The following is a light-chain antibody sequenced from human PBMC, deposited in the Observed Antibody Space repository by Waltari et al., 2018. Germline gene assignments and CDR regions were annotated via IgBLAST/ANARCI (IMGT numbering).Light chain of an antibody. J-gene: IGLJ1*01. CDR2: DVS. V-gene: IGLV3-21*02. CDR3: QVWDRSSDYV. Sequence: SYVLTQPPSVSVAPGQSATVTCGGDNIGSKRVHWYQQKPGQAPVLVVYDVSDRPSGIPERFSGSNSGNTATLTISRVEAGDEADYYCQVWDRSSDYVFGSGTKVTVL. CDR1: NIGSKR.